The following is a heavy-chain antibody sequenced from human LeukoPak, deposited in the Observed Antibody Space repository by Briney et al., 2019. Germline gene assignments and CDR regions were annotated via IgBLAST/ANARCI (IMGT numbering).Heavy chain of an antibody. J-gene: IGHJ4*02. V-gene: IGHV4-4*02. CDR2: IYHSGST. Sequence: PSGTLSLTCAVSGGSGGSISSSNYWSLVRQPPGKGLEWIGEIYHSGSTNYNPSLKSRVTISVDKSKNQFSLKLNSVTAADTAVYYCARAGQGYCTSAGCFLSLDYWGQGTLVTVSS. D-gene: IGHD2-2*01. CDR1: GGSGGSISSSNY. CDR3: ARAGQGYCTSAGCFLSLDY.